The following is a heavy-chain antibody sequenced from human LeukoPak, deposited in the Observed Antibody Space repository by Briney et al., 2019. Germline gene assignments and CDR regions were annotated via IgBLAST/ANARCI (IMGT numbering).Heavy chain of an antibody. D-gene: IGHD3-10*01. Sequence: SETLSLTCTVSDDSITIYYWSWIRQPPGKGLEWIGYIDHTGSTNYNPSLNSRVTISVDTSKNQLSLRVRSVTAADTGVYYCARDSGTTGEVKFDPWGQGTLVTVSS. V-gene: IGHV4-59*12. CDR1: DDSITIYY. CDR2: IDHTGST. J-gene: IGHJ5*02. CDR3: ARDSGTTGEVKFDP.